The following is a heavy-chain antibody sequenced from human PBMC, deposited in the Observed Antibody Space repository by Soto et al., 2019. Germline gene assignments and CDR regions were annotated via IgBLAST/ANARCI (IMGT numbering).Heavy chain of an antibody. CDR2: IYYSGST. J-gene: IGHJ6*02. CDR1: GGSISSYY. V-gene: IGHV4-59*01. Sequence: SETLSLTCTVSGGSISSYYWSWMRQPPGKGLEWIGYIYYSGSTNYNPSLKSRVTISVDTSKNQFSLKLSSVTAADTAVYYCARGQQWESGRMDVWGQGTTVTVS. D-gene: IGHD6-19*01. CDR3: ARGQQWESGRMDV.